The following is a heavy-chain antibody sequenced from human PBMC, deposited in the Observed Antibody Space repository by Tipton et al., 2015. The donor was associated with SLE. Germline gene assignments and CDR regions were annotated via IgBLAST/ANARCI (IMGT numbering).Heavy chain of an antibody. CDR1: GFIFNNAW. J-gene: IGHJ4*02. D-gene: IGHD6-19*01. CDR3: ATDRGWYGGY. CDR2: IKSKADGETI. Sequence: SLRLSCAASGFIFNNAWMSWVRQAPGKGLEWVGRIKSKADGETIDYAASVKGRFTISRDDSKNTVYLQMNSLKTEDTATYYCATDRGWYGGYWGQGTLVTVSS. V-gene: IGHV3-15*01.